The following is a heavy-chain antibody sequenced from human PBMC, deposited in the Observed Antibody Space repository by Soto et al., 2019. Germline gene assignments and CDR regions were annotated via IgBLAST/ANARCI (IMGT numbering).Heavy chain of an antibody. CDR2: IDPSDSYT. D-gene: IGHD5-12*01. V-gene: IGHV5-10-1*01. Sequence: GESLKSASKGAGYSFTSYWISWVRRMPGKGLEWMGRIDPSDSYTNYSPSFQGHVTISADKSISTAYLQWSSLKASDTAMYYCARRGDGYNYYYGMDVWGQGTTVTVSS. J-gene: IGHJ6*02. CDR1: GYSFTSYW. CDR3: ARRGDGYNYYYGMDV.